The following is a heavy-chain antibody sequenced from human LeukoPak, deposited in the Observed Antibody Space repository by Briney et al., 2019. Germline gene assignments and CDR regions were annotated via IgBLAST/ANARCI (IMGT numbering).Heavy chain of an antibody. Sequence: GRSLRLSCAASGFTFSSYAMHWVRQAPGKGLEWVAVISYDGSNKYYADSVKGRFTISRDNSKNTLYLQMNSLRAEDTAVYYCAKDFRPSGLDPWGQGTLVTVSS. CDR2: ISYDGSNK. CDR3: AKDFRPSGLDP. V-gene: IGHV3-30*04. D-gene: IGHD6-6*01. CDR1: GFTFSSYA. J-gene: IGHJ5*02.